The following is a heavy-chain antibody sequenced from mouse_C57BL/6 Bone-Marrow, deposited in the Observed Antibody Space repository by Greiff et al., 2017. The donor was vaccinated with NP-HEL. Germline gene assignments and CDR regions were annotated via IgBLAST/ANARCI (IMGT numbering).Heavy chain of an antibody. CDR1: GFNIKNTY. CDR3: ARPYYGSSYPPWFAD. CDR2: IDPANGNT. D-gene: IGHD1-1*01. J-gene: IGHJ3*01. Sequence: EVQLQQSVAELVRPGASVKLSCTASGFNIKNTYMPWVKQRPEQGLEWIGRIDPANGNTKYAPKFQGKATITADTSSNTAYLQLSSLTSEDTAIYYCARPYYGSSYPPWFADWGQGTLVTVSA. V-gene: IGHV14-3*01.